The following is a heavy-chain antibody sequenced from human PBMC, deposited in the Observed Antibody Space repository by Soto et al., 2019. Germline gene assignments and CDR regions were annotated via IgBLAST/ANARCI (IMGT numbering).Heavy chain of an antibody. CDR1: GYSFDSYW. D-gene: IGHD5-12*01. CDR3: ARSWNSGSFFDY. V-gene: IGHV5-51*01. J-gene: IGHJ4*01. CDR2: IYPGDSNT. Sequence: GESLKISCKGSGYSFDSYWIAWVRQVPGKGLEWMGIIYPGDSNTIYSPSFQGQVTISADKSINTAYLHWSSLKAPDSAIYYCARSWNSGSFFDYWGRGTLVTV.